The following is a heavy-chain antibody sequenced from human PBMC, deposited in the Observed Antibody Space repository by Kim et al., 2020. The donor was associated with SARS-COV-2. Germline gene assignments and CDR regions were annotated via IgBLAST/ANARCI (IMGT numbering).Heavy chain of an antibody. V-gene: IGHV4-34*01. Sequence: SETLSLTCAVYGGSFSGYYWSWIRQPPGKGLEWIGEINHSGSTNYNPSLKSRVTITIDTSKNQFSLKLSSVTAADTAVYYCARGLGYCSGGSCYSLGFDPGGQGTLITVSS. CDR2: INHSGST. CDR3: ARGLGYCSGGSCYSLGFDP. D-gene: IGHD2-15*01. CDR1: GGSFSGYY. J-gene: IGHJ5*02.